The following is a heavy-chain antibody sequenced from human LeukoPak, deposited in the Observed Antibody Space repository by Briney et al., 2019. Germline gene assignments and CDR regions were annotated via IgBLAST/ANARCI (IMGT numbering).Heavy chain of an antibody. CDR2: ISYDGSNK. CDR1: GFTFSSYG. J-gene: IGHJ4*02. CDR3: AKDAKIPYSSGWYYFDY. D-gene: IGHD6-19*01. Sequence: GRSLRLSCAASGFTFSSYGMHWVRQAPGKGLEWVAVISYDGSNKYYADSVKGRFTISRDNSKNTLYLQMNSLRAEDTAVYYCAKDAKIPYSSGWYYFDYWGQGTLVTVSS. V-gene: IGHV3-30*18.